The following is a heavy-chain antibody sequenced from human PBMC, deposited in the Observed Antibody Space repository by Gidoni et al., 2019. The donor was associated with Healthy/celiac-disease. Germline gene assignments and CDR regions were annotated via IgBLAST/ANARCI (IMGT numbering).Heavy chain of an antibody. V-gene: IGHV3-23*01. CDR2: ISGSGGST. CDR1: GFTFSSYA. J-gene: IGHJ4*02. CDR3: AKDVLLWFGELFSPGFDY. D-gene: IGHD3-10*01. Sequence: EVQLLESGGGLVQPGGSLRLSCAAAGFTFSSYAMSWVRQAPGKGLEWGSAISGSGGSTYYADSVKGRFTISRDNSKNTLYLQMNSLRAEDTAVYYCAKDVLLWFGELFSPGFDYWGQGTLVTVSS.